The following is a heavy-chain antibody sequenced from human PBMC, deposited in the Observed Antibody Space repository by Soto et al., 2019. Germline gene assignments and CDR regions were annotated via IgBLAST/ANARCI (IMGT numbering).Heavy chain of an antibody. Sequence: SETLSLTCIVSGGSISGYYWSWIRQPAGKELEWIGRIYSDGTTNYNPSLKGRGTMSVDTSKKQISLKLTSVTAADTVMYYCARDRGYRSGSFGSWGQG. CDR1: GGSISGYY. V-gene: IGHV4-4*07. CDR2: IYSDGTT. CDR3: ARDRGYRSGSFGS. J-gene: IGHJ5*02. D-gene: IGHD5-18*01.